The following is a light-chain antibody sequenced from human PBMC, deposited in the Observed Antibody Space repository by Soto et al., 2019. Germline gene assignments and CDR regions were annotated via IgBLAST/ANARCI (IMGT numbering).Light chain of an antibody. Sequence: EIVLTQSPATLSLSPGARATLSCRASQNVSSYLAWYQQKPGQAPRLLIYDASSRATGIPARFSGSGSGTDFTLTISSLEPEDFAVYYCQQRSTPLTFGGGTKVEIK. CDR3: QQRSTPLT. CDR1: QNVSSY. J-gene: IGKJ4*01. CDR2: DAS. V-gene: IGKV3-11*01.